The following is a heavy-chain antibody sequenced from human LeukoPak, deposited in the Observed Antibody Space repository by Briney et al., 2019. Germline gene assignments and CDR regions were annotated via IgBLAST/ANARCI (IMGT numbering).Heavy chain of an antibody. Sequence: GASVKVSCKASGYTFTSYDINWVRQATGQGLEWMGWMNPNSGSTGYAQKFQGRVTITRNTSISTAYMELSGLRSEDTAVYYCARSRSTDYPYYFEYWGQGTLVTVSS. CDR2: MNPNSGST. V-gene: IGHV1-8*03. CDR3: ARSRSTDYPYYFEY. D-gene: IGHD4-11*01. J-gene: IGHJ4*02. CDR1: GYTFTSYD.